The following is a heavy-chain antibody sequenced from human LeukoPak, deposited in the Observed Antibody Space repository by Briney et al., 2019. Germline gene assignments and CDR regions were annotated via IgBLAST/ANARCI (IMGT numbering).Heavy chain of an antibody. CDR1: GGPINSYY. CDR3: ARFRTPDEAFDI. D-gene: IGHD1/OR15-1a*01. J-gene: IGHJ3*02. Sequence: SETLSLTCTVSGGPINSYYWGWIRQLPGKGLEWIGYIFHSGDTHYNPSLESRVFISVDTSDNHFSLKLNSVTAADTAVYYCARFRTPDEAFDIWSQGTVVTVSS. V-gene: IGHV4-59*01. CDR2: IFHSGDT.